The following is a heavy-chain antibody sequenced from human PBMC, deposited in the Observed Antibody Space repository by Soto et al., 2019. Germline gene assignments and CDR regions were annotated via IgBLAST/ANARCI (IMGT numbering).Heavy chain of an antibody. CDR1: GGTFSTYT. CDR3: ASRSTVVVAATEAFDY. CDR2: IIPILGIA. J-gene: IGHJ4*02. Sequence: QVQLVQSGAEVKKPGSSVNVSCKASGGTFSTYTISWVRQAPGQGLEWMGRIIPILGIANYAQKFQGRVTITADKSTSTAYMELSSLRSEDTAVYYCASRSTVVVAATEAFDYWGQGTLVTVSS. V-gene: IGHV1-69*02. D-gene: IGHD2-15*01.